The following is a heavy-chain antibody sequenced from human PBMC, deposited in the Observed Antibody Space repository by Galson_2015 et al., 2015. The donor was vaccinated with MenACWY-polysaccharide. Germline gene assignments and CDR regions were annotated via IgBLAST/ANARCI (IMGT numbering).Heavy chain of an antibody. CDR3: TAVWLQILSPIIY. V-gene: IGHV3-15*01. D-gene: IGHD2-15*01. CDR1: GFTFRNAW. Sequence: SLRLSCAGSGFTFRNAWMSWVRQAPGKGLEWVGRIKSKVDGETTDYAAPVKGRFTISRDDAKTSLYLQMNSLEPEDTAIYYCTAVWLQILSPIIYCGRGTLVTVSS. J-gene: IGHJ4*02. CDR2: IKSKVDGETT.